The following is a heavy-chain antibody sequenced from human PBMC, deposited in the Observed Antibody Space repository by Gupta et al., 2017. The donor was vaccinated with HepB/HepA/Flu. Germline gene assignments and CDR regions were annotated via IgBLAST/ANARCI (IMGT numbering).Heavy chain of an antibody. V-gene: IGHV4-34*01. CDR3: ARGRLGIAVAGTPGLGYYYMDV. J-gene: IGHJ6*03. Sequence: QVQLQQWGAGLLKPSETLSLTCAVYGGSFSGYYWSWIRQPPGKGLEWIGEINHSGSTNYNPSLKSRVTISVDTSKNQFSLKLSSVTAADTAVYYCARGRLGIAVAGTPGLGYYYMDVWGKGTTVTVSS. CDR1: GGSFSGYY. CDR2: INHSGST. D-gene: IGHD6-19*01.